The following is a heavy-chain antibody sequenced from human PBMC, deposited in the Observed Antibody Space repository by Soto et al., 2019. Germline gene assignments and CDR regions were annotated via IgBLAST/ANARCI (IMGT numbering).Heavy chain of an antibody. CDR2: ISGSGGST. Sequence: GGSLRVSCAASGFTFSSYAMSWVRQAPGKGLEWVSAISGSGGSTYYADSVKGRFTISRDNSKNTLYLQMNSLRAEDTAVYYCVKDNWGTGWNQYFHHWGHGTPVTVSS. CDR1: GFTFSSYA. V-gene: IGHV3-23*01. D-gene: IGHD3-16*01. J-gene: IGHJ1*01. CDR3: VKDNWGTGWNQYFHH.